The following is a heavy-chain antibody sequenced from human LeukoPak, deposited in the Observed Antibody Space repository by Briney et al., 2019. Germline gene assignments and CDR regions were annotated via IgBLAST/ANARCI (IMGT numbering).Heavy chain of an antibody. CDR1: GFTFSNYW. D-gene: IGHD6-19*01. CDR2: IKQDGSEK. Sequence: GGSLRLSCAASGFTFSNYWMSWVRQAPGKGLEWVANIKQDGSEKYYVDSVKGRFTISRDNAKNSLYLQMNSLRAEDTAVYYCARLDSSGWYPAEYFQHWGRGTLVTVSS. CDR3: ARLDSSGWYPAEYFQH. J-gene: IGHJ1*01. V-gene: IGHV3-7*01.